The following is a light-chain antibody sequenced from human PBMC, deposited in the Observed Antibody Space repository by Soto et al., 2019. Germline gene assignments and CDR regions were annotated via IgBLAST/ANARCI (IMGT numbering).Light chain of an antibody. CDR3: SSYTSSSTPYV. J-gene: IGLJ1*01. CDR1: SSDIGAYNY. V-gene: IGLV2-14*01. Sequence: QSALTQSASVSGSPGQSITISCTGTSSDIGAYNYVSWYQQHPGKAPKLMIHDVSNRPSGVSNRFSGSKSGNTASLTISGLQAEDEADYHCSSYTSSSTPYVFGTGTKLTVL. CDR2: DVS.